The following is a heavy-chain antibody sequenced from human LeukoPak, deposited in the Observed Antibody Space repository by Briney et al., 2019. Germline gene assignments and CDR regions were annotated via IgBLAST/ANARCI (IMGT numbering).Heavy chain of an antibody. CDR1: GFTFSSYG. CDR3: AKVRGLFSPQPNMDV. D-gene: IGHD3-9*01. V-gene: IGHV3-33*06. Sequence: GGSLRLSCAASGFTFSSYGMHWVRQAPGKGLEWVAVIWYDGSNKYYADSVKGRFTISRDNSKNTLYLQMNSLRAEDTAVYYCAKVRGLFSPQPNMDVWGKGTTVTVSS. CDR2: IWYDGSNK. J-gene: IGHJ6*03.